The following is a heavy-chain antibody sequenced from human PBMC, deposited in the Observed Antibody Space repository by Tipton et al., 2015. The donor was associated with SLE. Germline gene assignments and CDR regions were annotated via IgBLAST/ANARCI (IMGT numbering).Heavy chain of an antibody. D-gene: IGHD3-9*01. Sequence: SLRLSCAASGFTFDDYAMHWVRQAPGKGLEWVSVIYSGGSTYYADSVKGRFTISRDNSKNTLYLQMNSLRPEDTGVYYCARDATGLDAFDIWGQGTMVTVSS. CDR1: GFTFDDYA. V-gene: IGHV3-53*05. J-gene: IGHJ3*02. CDR3: ARDATGLDAFDI. CDR2: IYSGGST.